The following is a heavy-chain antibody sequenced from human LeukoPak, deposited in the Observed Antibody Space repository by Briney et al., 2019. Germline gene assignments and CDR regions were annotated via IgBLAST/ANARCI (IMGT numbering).Heavy chain of an antibody. Sequence: SQTLSLTCTVSGGSISSGGYYWSWIRQPPGKGLEWIGYIYYSETTNYNPSLKSRVTISVDTSKNQFSLKLSSVTAADTAVYYCARYYCSGGRCDGYFDYWGQGTLVTVSS. CDR1: GGSISSGGYY. CDR3: ARYYCSGGRCDGYFDY. CDR2: IYYSETT. J-gene: IGHJ4*02. D-gene: IGHD2-15*01. V-gene: IGHV4-61*08.